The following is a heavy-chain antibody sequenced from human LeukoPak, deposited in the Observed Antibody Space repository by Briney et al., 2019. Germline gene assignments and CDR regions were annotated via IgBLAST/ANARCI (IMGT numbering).Heavy chain of an antibody. CDR1: GYTFSNYA. D-gene: IGHD6-13*01. CDR2: ISTYNGNT. J-gene: IGHJ4*02. Sequence: ASVKVSCKASGYTFSNYAINWVRQAPGQGLEWMGWISTYNGNTNYAQKLQDRVTMTTDTSTSTAYMGLRSLRSDDTAMYYCAREGIRIAAAGTIDYWGQGTLVTVSS. V-gene: IGHV1-18*01. CDR3: AREGIRIAAAGTIDY.